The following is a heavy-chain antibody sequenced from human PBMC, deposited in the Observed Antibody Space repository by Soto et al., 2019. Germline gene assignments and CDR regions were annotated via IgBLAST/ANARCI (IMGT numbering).Heavy chain of an antibody. Sequence: QVQLVESGGGVVQPGRSLRLSCAASGFTFNNYGIHWVRQAPGKGLEWVAAISNDGSDKYYGDSVKGRLAISRDNSRKTVYLHMNSLRTEDTAMYYCAKDPALAASHGIDWGQGTMVTVSS. J-gene: IGHJ3*01. D-gene: IGHD5-18*01. CDR1: GFTFNNYG. CDR3: AKDPALAASHGID. CDR2: ISNDGSDK. V-gene: IGHV3-30*18.